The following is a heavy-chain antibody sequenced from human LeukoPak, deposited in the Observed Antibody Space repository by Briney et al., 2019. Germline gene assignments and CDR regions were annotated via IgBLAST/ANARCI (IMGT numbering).Heavy chain of an antibody. CDR3: ARDRPYSGSYQRVDY. CDR2: INHSGNT. Sequence: SETLSLTCAVYGESFSSYYWSWIRQPPGKGLEWIGEINHSGNTNYNPSLKSRVTISVDTSKNQFSLKLRSVTAADTAVYYCARDRPYSGSYQRVDYWGQGTLVTVSS. J-gene: IGHJ4*02. CDR1: GESFSSYY. V-gene: IGHV4-34*01. D-gene: IGHD3-10*01.